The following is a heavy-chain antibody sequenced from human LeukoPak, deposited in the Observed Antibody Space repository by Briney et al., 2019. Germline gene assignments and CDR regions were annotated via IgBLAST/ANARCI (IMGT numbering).Heavy chain of an antibody. CDR3: ARHLVAGTIYYYYYMDV. D-gene: IGHD6-19*01. J-gene: IGHJ6*03. V-gene: IGHV4-34*01. Sequence: KPSETLSLTCAVYGGSFSGYYWSWIRQPPGKGLEWIGEINHSGGTNYNPSLKSRVTISVDPSKNQFSLKLSSVTAADTAVYYCARHLVAGTIYYYYYMDVWGKGTTVTVSS. CDR1: GGSFSGYY. CDR2: INHSGGT.